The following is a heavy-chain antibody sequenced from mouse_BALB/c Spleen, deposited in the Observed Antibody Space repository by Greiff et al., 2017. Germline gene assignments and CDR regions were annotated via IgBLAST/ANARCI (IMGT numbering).Heavy chain of an antibody. CDR2: ISYSGST. CDR1: GYSITSGY. CDR3: ARWAVVPSAMDY. V-gene: IGHV3-8*02. J-gene: IGHJ4*01. D-gene: IGHD1-1*01. Sequence: EVQLQQSGPGLVKPSQSLSLTCSVTGYSITSGYWNWIRKFPGNKLEYMGYISYSGSTYYNPSLKSRISITRDTSKNQYYLQLNSVTTEDTATYYCARWAVVPSAMDYWGQGTSVTVSS.